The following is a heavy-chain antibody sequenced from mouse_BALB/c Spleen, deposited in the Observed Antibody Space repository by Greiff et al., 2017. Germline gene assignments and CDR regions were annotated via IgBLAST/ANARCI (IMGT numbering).Heavy chain of an antibody. CDR3: ARNPSTVVDGFAY. CDR1: GFSLSRYS. CDR2: IWGGGST. V-gene: IGHV2-6-4*01. D-gene: IGHD1-1*01. J-gene: IGHJ3*01. Sequence: VHLVESGPGLVAPSQSLSITCTVSGFSLSRYSVHWVRQPPGKGLEWLGMIWGGGSTDYNSALKSRLSISKDNSKSQVFLKMNSLQTDDTAMYYCARNPSTVVDGFAYWGQGTLVTVSA.